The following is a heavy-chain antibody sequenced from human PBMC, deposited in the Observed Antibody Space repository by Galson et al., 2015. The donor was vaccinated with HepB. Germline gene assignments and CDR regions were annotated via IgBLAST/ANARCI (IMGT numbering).Heavy chain of an antibody. CDR2: ISYDGSNK. CDR3: AKRFLEAVGGHYYYGMDV. Sequence: SLRLSCAASGFTFSSYGMHWVRQAPGKGLEWVAVISYDGSNKYYADSVKGRFTISRDNSKNTLYLQMNSLRAEDTAVYYCAKRFLEAVGGHYYYGMDVWGQGTTVTVSS. V-gene: IGHV3-30*18. CDR1: GFTFSSYG. D-gene: IGHD3-3*01. J-gene: IGHJ6*02.